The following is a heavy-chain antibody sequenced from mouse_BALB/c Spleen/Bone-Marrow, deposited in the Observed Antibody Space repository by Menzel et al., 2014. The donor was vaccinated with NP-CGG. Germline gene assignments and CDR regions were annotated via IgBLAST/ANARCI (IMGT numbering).Heavy chain of an antibody. V-gene: IGHV1-4*01. CDR3: ARRYDYARGY. CDR2: INPSSGYT. Sequence: QVQLQQSGAELARPGASVKMSCKASGYTFTSYTMHWVKQRPGQGLEWIGYINPSSGYTNYNQKFKDKATLTADKSSSRAYVQRRSLASEDSAVYYCARRYDYARGYWGQGTSVTVSS. J-gene: IGHJ4*01. D-gene: IGHD2-14*01. CDR1: GYTFTSYT.